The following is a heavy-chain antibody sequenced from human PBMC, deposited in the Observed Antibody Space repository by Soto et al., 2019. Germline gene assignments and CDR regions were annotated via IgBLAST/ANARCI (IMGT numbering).Heavy chain of an antibody. CDR2: SIPTFGTA. CDR1: GGTFSSYA. CDR3: ARGLRFLEGKDYFDY. Sequence: QVQLVQSVGEVKKPGSSVKVSCKASGGTFSSYAISWVRQAPGQGLEWMGGSIPTFGTANYAQKFQGRVTTTADEYTSTAYMELSSLRSDDTAVYYCARGLRFLEGKDYFDYWGQGTLVTVSS. D-gene: IGHD3-3*01. J-gene: IGHJ4*02. V-gene: IGHV1-69*12.